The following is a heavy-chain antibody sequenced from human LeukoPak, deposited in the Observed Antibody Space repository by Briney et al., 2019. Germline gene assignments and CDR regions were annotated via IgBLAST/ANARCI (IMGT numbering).Heavy chain of an antibody. CDR3: ARRVSLGIGIFAFDI. J-gene: IGHJ3*02. Sequence: PSETLSLTCTVSGGSISSSSYYWGWIRQPPGKGLEWIGSIYYSGSTYYNPSLKSRVTISVDTSKNQFSLKLSSVTAADTAVYYCARRVSLGIGIFAFDIWGQGTMVTVSS. CDR1: GGSISSSSYY. CDR2: IYYSGST. D-gene: IGHD2-15*01. V-gene: IGHV4-39*01.